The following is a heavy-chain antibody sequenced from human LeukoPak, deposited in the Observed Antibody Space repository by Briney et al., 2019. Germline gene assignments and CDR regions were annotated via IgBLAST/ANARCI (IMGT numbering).Heavy chain of an antibody. V-gene: IGHV3-7*01. CDR3: VRALGSSSADY. J-gene: IGHJ4*02. CDR1: GFTFTTYW. Sequence: GGSLRLSCAASGFTFTTYWMSWVRQAPGKGLEWVANIKQDGGEKYYVDSVEGRFTISRDNAKNSVSLQMNSLRGEDTAVYYCVRALGSSSADYWGQGTLVTVSS. CDR2: IKQDGGEK. D-gene: IGHD6-6*01.